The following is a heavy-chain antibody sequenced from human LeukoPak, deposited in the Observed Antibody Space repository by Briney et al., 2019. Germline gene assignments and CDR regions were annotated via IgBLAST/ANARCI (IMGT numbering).Heavy chain of an antibody. V-gene: IGHV3-13*01. J-gene: IGHJ4*02. CDR1: GFTLGSHD. CDR3: VGEARGYHYTYFDY. CDR2: VSSGFHA. D-gene: IGHD5-18*01. Sequence: GGSLRLSCTASGFTLGSHDMHWVRQIPGQGLEWVAAVSSGFHAFFADSVQGRFTVSREDARNSLYLQMNSLRAGDTAVYYCVGEARGYHYTYFDYWGQGTLVTVSS.